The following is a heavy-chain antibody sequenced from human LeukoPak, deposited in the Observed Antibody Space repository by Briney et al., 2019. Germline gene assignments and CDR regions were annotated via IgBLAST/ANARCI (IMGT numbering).Heavy chain of an antibody. V-gene: IGHV4-39*01. CDR3: ARHSIAAAIFDP. CDR2: IYYSGST. D-gene: IGHD6-13*01. J-gene: IGHJ5*02. Sequence: SETLSLTCTVSGGSISSSSYYWGWIRQPPGKGLEWIGSIYYSGSTYYNPSLKSRVTISVDTSKNQFSLKLSSVTAADTAVCYCARHSIAAAIFDPWGQGTLVTVSS. CDR1: GGSISSSSYY.